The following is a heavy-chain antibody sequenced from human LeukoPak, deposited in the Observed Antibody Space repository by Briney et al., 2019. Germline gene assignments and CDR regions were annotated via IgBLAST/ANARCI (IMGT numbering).Heavy chain of an antibody. D-gene: IGHD5-12*01. CDR1: GDSISSSSYY. V-gene: IGHV4-39*07. Sequence: PSETLSLTCTVSGDSISSSSYYWGWIRQPPGEGLEWIGSIYYSGSTNYNPSLKSRVTISVDTSKNQFSLKLSSVTAADTAVYYCARTTSGLFISYWGQGTLVTVSS. CDR2: IYYSGST. CDR3: ARTTSGLFISY. J-gene: IGHJ4*02.